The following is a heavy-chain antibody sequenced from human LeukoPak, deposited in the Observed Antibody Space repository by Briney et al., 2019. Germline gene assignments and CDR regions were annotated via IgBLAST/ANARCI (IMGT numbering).Heavy chain of an antibody. J-gene: IGHJ4*02. V-gene: IGHV3-23*01. CDR1: GFTFRSYG. CDR2: ISGSGGYT. Sequence: GGSLRLFCAASGFTFRSYGMSWVRQAPGKGPEWVSSISGSGGYTYYADSVQGRLTISRDNSKNTLSLQMNSLRAEDAAIYYCATSPDIEASGTLYYLDFWGQGTLVSVSS. CDR3: ATSPDIEASGTLYYLDF. D-gene: IGHD1-14*01.